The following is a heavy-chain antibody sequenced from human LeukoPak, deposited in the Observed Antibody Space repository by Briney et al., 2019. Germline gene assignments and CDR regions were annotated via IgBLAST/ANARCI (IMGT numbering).Heavy chain of an antibody. D-gene: IGHD3-22*01. Sequence: PSETLSLTCTVSGGSISSGDYYWSWIPQPPGKGLEWIGYVYYSGSTYYNPSLESRVTMSVDTSKNQFSLKLSSVTAADTAVYYCARVTYYYDSRGYRGWYFDYWGQGTLVTVSS. CDR3: ARVTYYYDSRGYRGWYFDY. CDR1: GGSISSGDYY. V-gene: IGHV4-30-4*08. J-gene: IGHJ4*02. CDR2: VYYSGST.